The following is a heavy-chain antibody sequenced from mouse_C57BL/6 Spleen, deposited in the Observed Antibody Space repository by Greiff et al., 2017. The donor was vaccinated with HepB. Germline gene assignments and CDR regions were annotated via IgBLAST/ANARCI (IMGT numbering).Heavy chain of an antibody. V-gene: IGHV1-61*01. J-gene: IGHJ4*01. CDR1: GYTFTSYW. CDR2: IYPSDSET. Sequence: VKLQQPGAELVRPGSSVKLSCKASGYTFTSYWMDWVKQRPGQGLEWIGNIYPSDSETHYNQKFKDKATLTVDKSSSTAYMQLSSLTSEDSAVYYCARGFTTVDAMDYWGQGTSVTVSS. CDR3: ARGFTTVDAMDY. D-gene: IGHD1-1*01.